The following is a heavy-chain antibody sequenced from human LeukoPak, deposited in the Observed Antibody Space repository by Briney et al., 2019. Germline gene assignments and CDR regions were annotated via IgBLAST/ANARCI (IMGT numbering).Heavy chain of an antibody. V-gene: IGHV4-34*01. Sequence: GSLRLSCAASGFSFTTYWMGWVRQPPGKGLEWIGEINHSGSTNYNPSLKSRVTISVDTSKNQFSLKLSSVTAADTAVYYCARRRYSAPNWFDPWGQGTLVTVSS. D-gene: IGHD2-21*01. J-gene: IGHJ5*02. CDR3: ARRRYSAPNWFDP. CDR1: GFSFTTYW. CDR2: INHSGST.